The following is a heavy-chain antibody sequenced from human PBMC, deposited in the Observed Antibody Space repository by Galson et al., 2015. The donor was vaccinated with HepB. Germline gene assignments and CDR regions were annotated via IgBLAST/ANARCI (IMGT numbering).Heavy chain of an antibody. D-gene: IGHD3-22*01. CDR2: IDWDDDK. Sequence: PALVKPTQTLTLTCTFSGFSLSTSGMCVSWIRQPPGKALEWLALIDWDDDKYYSTSLKTRLTISKDTSKNQVVLTMTNMDPVDTATYYCARILGESDYYDSIHLVYWGPGTLAAVSS. CDR1: GFSLSTSGMC. J-gene: IGHJ4*01. V-gene: IGHV2-70*01. CDR3: ARILGESDYYDSIHLVY.